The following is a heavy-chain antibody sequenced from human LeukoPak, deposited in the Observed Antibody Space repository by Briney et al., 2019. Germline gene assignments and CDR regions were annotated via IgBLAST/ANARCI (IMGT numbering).Heavy chain of an antibody. CDR1: GFTFSSYA. Sequence: HAGGSLRLSCAASGFTFSSYAMSWVRQAPGQGLEWVSAISGSADKTYYADSVKGRFTISRDNSKNTLYLQMNSLRAEDTAVYYCAKQIYYYMDVWGKGTTVTVSS. J-gene: IGHJ6*03. CDR2: ISGSADKT. V-gene: IGHV3-23*01. CDR3: AKQIYYYMDV.